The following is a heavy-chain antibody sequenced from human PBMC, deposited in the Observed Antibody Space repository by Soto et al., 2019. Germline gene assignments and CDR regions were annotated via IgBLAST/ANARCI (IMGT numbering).Heavy chain of an antibody. V-gene: IGHV4-59*01. CDR1: GGTSSSYY. CDR2: IYYSGST. Sequence: SETLSLTCTVSGGTSSSYYWSWIRQPPGKGLEWIGYIYYSGSTNYNPSLKSRVTISVDTSKNQFSLKLSSVTAADTAVYYCARVRRDGYTLGAFDIWGQGTMFTVSS. D-gene: IGHD5-12*01. CDR3: ARVRRDGYTLGAFDI. J-gene: IGHJ3*02.